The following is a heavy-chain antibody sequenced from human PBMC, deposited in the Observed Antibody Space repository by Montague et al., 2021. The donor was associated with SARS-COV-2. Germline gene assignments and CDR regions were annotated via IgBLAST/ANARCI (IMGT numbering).Heavy chain of an antibody. J-gene: IGHJ4*02. CDR3: VHSYADYLFDY. Sequence: PALVKPTQTLMLTCSFSGFSLRTSGVGVGWIRQPPGKALEWLAVIYWDDDKRYSPSLKSRLTITKDTSKNQVVLTMTNMDPVDTATYYCVHSYADYLFDYWGQGTLVSVSS. CDR1: GFSLRTSGVG. CDR2: IYWDDDK. V-gene: IGHV2-5*02. D-gene: IGHD4-17*01.